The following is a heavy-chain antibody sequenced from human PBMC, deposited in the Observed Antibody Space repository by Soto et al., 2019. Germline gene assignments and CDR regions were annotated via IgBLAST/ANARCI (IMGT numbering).Heavy chain of an antibody. V-gene: IGHV4-59*01. CDR3: ARVGVGFAFDY. Sequence: TSETLSLTCTVSGGSISSYYWSWIRQPPGKGLEWIGYIYYSGSTNYNPSLKSRVTISVDTSKNQFSLKLSSVTAADTAVYYCARVGVGFAFDYWGQGTLVTVSS. D-gene: IGHD5-12*01. CDR2: IYYSGST. CDR1: GGSISSYY. J-gene: IGHJ4*02.